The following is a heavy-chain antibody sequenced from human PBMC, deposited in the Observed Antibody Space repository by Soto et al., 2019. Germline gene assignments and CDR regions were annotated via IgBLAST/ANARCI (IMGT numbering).Heavy chain of an antibody. CDR3: AHRILRTVFGLVTTTASYFDF. CDR1: GFSLTTSGVG. J-gene: IGHJ4*02. Sequence: QITLNESGPTVVKPAETLTLTCTFSGFSLTTSGVGVGWIRQSPGKAPEWLAIIYWDDDKRYSASLKSRLTITNDTSKNQVVMTMARVDRADTATYSCAHRILRTVFGLVTTTASYFDFWGQGTPVVVSA. CDR2: IYWDDDK. D-gene: IGHD3-3*01. V-gene: IGHV2-5*02.